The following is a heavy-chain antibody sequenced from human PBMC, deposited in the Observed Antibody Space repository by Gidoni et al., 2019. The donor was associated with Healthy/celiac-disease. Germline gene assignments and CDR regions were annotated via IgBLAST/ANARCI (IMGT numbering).Heavy chain of an antibody. Sequence: QVQLVQSGAEVKKPGASVKVCCKASGYNFNRDYMHWVRQAPGQGLEWMGIITPSGGTTSYAQKFQGRVTMTRDTSSSTVYMELSSLSSEDTAVYYCARDQPYCTNGVCYGDWFDPWGQGTLVTVSS. D-gene: IGHD2-8*01. J-gene: IGHJ5*02. V-gene: IGHV1-46*02. CDR3: ARDQPYCTNGVCYGDWFDP. CDR2: ITPSGGTT. CDR1: GYNFNRDY.